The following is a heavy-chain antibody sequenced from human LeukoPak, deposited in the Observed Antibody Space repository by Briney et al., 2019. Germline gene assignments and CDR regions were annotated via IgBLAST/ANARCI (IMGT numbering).Heavy chain of an antibody. CDR3: AREGMDV. CDR2: MNPNSGNI. V-gene: IGHV1-8*01. J-gene: IGHJ6*03. Sequence: GASVKVSCKASGYTFTSFDINWVRQATGQGLGWMGYMNPNSGNIVYAQKFQGRVTMTWNTSISTAYMELYSLRSEDTAVYYCAREGMDVWGKGTTVSISS. CDR1: GYTFTSFD.